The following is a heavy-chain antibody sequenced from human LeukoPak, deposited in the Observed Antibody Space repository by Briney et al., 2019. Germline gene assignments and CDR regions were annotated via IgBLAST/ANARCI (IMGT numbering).Heavy chain of an antibody. V-gene: IGHV3-30*02. J-gene: IGHJ6*03. CDR1: GFTVSGDY. CDR2: IRFDGTNK. D-gene: IGHD3-10*01. CDR3: AKAPRHRGISTVRGVREDHYMDV. Sequence: GGSLRLSCAASGFTVSGDYMSWVRQAPGKGLEWVAFIRFDGTNKYYADSVKGRFTISRDNSKNTLYLQMNSLRAEDTAVYYCAKAPRHRGISTVRGVREDHYMDVWGKGTTVTISS.